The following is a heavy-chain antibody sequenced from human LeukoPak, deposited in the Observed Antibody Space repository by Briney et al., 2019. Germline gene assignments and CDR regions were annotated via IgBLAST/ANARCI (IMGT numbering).Heavy chain of an antibody. J-gene: IGHJ4*02. CDR1: GFTFSSEA. CDR2: ISPAGGTT. D-gene: IGHD4-17*01. CDR3: AKPTTVTTRGY. V-gene: IGHV3-23*01. Sequence: GGSLRLSCAVSGFTFSSEAMGWVRQLPGGGLEWVSTISPAGGTTYYAESMKGRFTISRDNSKSTLYLQMNSLRAEDTAVYYCAKPTTVTTRGYWGQGTLVTVSS.